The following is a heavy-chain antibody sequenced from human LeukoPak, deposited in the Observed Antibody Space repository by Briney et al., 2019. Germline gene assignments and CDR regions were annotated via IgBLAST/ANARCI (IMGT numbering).Heavy chain of an antibody. CDR2: IYHSGST. J-gene: IGHJ4*02. Sequence: SETLSLTXAVSGYSISSGYYWGWIRQPPGKGLEWIGSIYHSGSTYYNSSLKSRVTISVDTSKNQFSLKLSSVTAADTAVYYCARQMGTSLDYWGQGTLVTVSS. CDR3: ARQMGTSLDY. D-gene: IGHD5-24*01. V-gene: IGHV4-38-2*01. CDR1: GYSISSGYY.